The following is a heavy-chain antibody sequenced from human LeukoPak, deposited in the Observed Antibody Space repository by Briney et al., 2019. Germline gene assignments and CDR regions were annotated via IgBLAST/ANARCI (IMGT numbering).Heavy chain of an antibody. CDR3: ARLSYYYDSSGYYDY. V-gene: IGHV3-20*04. CDR1: GFTFDDYG. CDR2: INWNGGST. J-gene: IGHJ4*02. D-gene: IGHD3-22*01. Sequence: GGSLRLSCAASGFTFDDYGMSWVRQAPGKGLEGVSGINWNGGSTGYADSVKGRFTISRDNAKNSLYLQMNSLRAEDTAVYYCARLSYYYDSSGYYDYWGQGTLVTVSS.